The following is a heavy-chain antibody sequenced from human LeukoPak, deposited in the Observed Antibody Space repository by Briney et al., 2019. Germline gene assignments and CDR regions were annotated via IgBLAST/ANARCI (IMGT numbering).Heavy chain of an antibody. Sequence: SETLFLTCTVSGGAISSYYWSWIRQPPGKGLEWIGYIYYSGSTNYNPSLKRRVTISVDTSKNQFSLKLSSVTAADTAVYYCARVYSSGWCRAFECPGAVDYWGQGTLVTVSS. CDR1: GGAISSYY. D-gene: IGHD6-13*01. CDR2: IYYSGST. V-gene: IGHV4-59*01. J-gene: IGHJ4*02. CDR3: ARVYSSGWCRAFECPGAVDY.